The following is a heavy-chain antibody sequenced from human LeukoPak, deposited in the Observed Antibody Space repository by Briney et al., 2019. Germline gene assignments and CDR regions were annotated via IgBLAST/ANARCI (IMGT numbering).Heavy chain of an antibody. J-gene: IGHJ3*02. D-gene: IGHD6-6*01. Sequence: GGSLRLSCAASGFTFSSYWMTWVRQAPGKGLEWVANINQDGSERYSVDSVKGRFTISRDNSKNTLYLQMNSLRAEDTAVYYCARGPPYSSSFYAFDIWGQGTMVTVSS. V-gene: IGHV3-7*02. CDR1: GFTFSSYW. CDR2: INQDGSER. CDR3: ARGPPYSSSFYAFDI.